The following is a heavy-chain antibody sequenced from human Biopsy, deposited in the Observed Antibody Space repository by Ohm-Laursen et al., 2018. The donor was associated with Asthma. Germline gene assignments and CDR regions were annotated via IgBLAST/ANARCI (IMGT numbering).Heavy chain of an antibody. CDR3: AKVRSDWVITESFDY. J-gene: IGHJ4*02. CDR2: ISWNSAPI. Sequence: SLRLSCSASGFKFDEYTMHWVRQAPGKGLEWVSGISWNSAPIGYADSVEGRFTISRDNAKNSVFLHMDSLRPEDTAFYYCAKVRSDWVITESFDYWGQGVLVTVSS. CDR1: GFKFDEYT. V-gene: IGHV3-9*01. D-gene: IGHD3-22*01.